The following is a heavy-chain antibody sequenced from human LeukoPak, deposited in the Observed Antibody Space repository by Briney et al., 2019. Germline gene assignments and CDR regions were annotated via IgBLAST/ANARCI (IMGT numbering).Heavy chain of an antibody. V-gene: IGHV3-30*04. CDR3: ATIEAVRFHY. D-gene: IGHD6-19*01. CDR2: ISYDGSNK. Sequence: GGSLRLSCAASGYTFSTYAMHWVRQAPGKGLEWVAVISYDGSNKYYADSVKGRFTISRDNAKNSLYLQTNSLRAEDTAVYYCATIEAVRFHYWGQGTLVTVSS. J-gene: IGHJ4*02. CDR1: GYTFSTYA.